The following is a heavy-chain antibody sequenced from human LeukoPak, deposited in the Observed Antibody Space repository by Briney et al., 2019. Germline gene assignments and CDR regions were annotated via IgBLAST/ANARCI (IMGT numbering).Heavy chain of an antibody. Sequence: SETLSLTCTVSGGSISSGGYYWSWIRQHPGKGLEWIGYIYYSGSTYYNPSLKSRVTISVDTSKNQFSLKLSSVTAADTAVYYCARDQIRLLWFGEAGWFDPWGQGTLVTVSS. D-gene: IGHD3-10*01. CDR2: IYYSGST. J-gene: IGHJ5*02. CDR1: GGSISSGGYY. V-gene: IGHV4-31*03. CDR3: ARDQIRLLWFGEAGWFDP.